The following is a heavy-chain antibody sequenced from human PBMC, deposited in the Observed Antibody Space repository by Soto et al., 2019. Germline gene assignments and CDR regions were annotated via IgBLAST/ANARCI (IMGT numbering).Heavy chain of an antibody. J-gene: IGHJ4*02. CDR2: INAYNGNT. D-gene: IGHD5-18*01. CDR1: GYTFTSYG. Sequence: QVQLVQSGAEVKKPGASVKVSCKASGYTFTSYGISWVRQAPGQGLEWMGWINAYNGNTNYAQKFQGRLTXPXYTSTRTAYMELRSLRSDDTAVYYCARDVGYGLIDYWGQGTLVTVSS. V-gene: IGHV1-18*01. CDR3: ARDVGYGLIDY.